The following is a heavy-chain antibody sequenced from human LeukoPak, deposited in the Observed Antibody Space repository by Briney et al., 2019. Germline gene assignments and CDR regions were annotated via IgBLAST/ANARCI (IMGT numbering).Heavy chain of an antibody. CDR2: INTSGST. V-gene: IGHV4-61*02. CDR1: GGSISSNPYY. D-gene: IGHD3-10*01. Sequence: TLSLTCTVSGGSISSNPYYWSWIRQPAGKGLEWIGRINTSGSTNYNPSLKSRVTISVDTSKNQFSLKLSSVTAADTTVYYCARDGTNYYGSGSYYNWFDPWGQGTLVTVSS. J-gene: IGHJ5*02. CDR3: ARDGTNYYGSGSYYNWFDP.